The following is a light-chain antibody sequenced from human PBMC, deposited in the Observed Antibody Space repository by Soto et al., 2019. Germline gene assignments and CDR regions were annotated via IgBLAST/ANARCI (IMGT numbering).Light chain of an antibody. J-gene: IGKJ1*01. V-gene: IGKV1-5*01. CDR1: QNINNW. CDR3: QHTRT. CDR2: DSS. Sequence: DFQVTQSPSSLSASVGVRVTITCRASQNINNWVAWYQQKPGKDPKFLIYDSSTLQRGVASRFSGSGLGTEFSLTNNSLQPDDSGSYYCQHTRTFGQGTKVEVK.